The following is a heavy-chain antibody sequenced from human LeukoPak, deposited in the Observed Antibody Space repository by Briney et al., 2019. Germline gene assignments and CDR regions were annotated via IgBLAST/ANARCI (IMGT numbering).Heavy chain of an antibody. V-gene: IGHV4-31*03. Sequence: SQTLSLTCTVSGGSISSGGYYWSWIRQHPRKGLEWIGYIYYSGSTYYNPSLKSRVTISVDTSKNQFSLKLSSVTAADTAVYYCARASSPELQLYYGMDVWGQGTTVTVSS. D-gene: IGHD5-18*01. J-gene: IGHJ6*02. CDR2: IYYSGST. CDR3: ARASSPELQLYYGMDV. CDR1: GGSISSGGYY.